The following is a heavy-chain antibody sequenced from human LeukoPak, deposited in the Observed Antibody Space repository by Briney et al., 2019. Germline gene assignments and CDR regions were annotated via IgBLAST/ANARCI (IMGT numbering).Heavy chain of an antibody. V-gene: IGHV4-39*07. Sequence: SETLSLTCTVSGGSLGSRLDYWNWVRQTPGKGLEWIGTISANGNTFYNRSLKTRVTLAIDTSKNQFSLKVTSVTAADTAVYYCAADGDANSLALWGRGTLVTVSS. CDR3: AADGDANSLAL. CDR2: ISANGNT. CDR1: GGSLGSRLDY. D-gene: IGHD2-21*01. J-gene: IGHJ4*02.